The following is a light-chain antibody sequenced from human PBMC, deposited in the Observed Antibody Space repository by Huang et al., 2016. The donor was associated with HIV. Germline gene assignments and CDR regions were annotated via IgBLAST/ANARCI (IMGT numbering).Light chain of an antibody. V-gene: IGKV4-1*01. CDR3: QQYYNSPIT. Sequence: DIVMTQSPDSLAVSLGERATINCKSSQSVLYSSNNKNYLAWFQHKRGQPPKLLIYCASTRESGVTDRFSGSGSGTEFTLTISILQAEDVAVYYCQQYYNSPITFGQGTRLEI. CDR2: CAS. J-gene: IGKJ5*01. CDR1: QSVLYSSNNKNY.